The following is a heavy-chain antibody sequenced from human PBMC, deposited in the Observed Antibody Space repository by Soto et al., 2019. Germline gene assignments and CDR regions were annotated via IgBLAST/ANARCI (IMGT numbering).Heavy chain of an antibody. CDR2: ISGSGGST. CDR3: AKDRTPWYNWNYLFDY. CDR1: GFTFSSYA. D-gene: IGHD1-7*01. J-gene: IGHJ4*02. V-gene: IGHV3-23*01. Sequence: GGSLRLSCAAAGFTFSSYAMSWVRTAPGKGLEWVSAISGSGGSTYYADSVKGRFTISRDNSKNTLYLQMNSLRAEDTAVYYCAKDRTPWYNWNYLFDYWGQGTLVTVSS.